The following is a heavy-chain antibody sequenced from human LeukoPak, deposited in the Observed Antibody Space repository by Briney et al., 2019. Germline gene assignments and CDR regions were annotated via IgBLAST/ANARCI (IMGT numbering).Heavy chain of an antibody. J-gene: IGHJ4*02. Sequence: GGSLRLSCTASGFTFSFYMMNWVRQAPGKGLEWVSSISTSSSHIYYADSLKGRFTASRDNAKNSLYLQMNNLRAEDTAVYYCARDDNWNYKPFDLWGPGTLVTVSS. CDR1: GFTFSFYM. D-gene: IGHD1-7*01. CDR3: ARDDNWNYKPFDL. CDR2: ISTSSSHI. V-gene: IGHV3-21*01.